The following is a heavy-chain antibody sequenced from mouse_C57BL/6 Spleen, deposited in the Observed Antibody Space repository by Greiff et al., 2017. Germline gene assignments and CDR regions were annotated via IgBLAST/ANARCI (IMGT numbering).Heavy chain of an antibody. J-gene: IGHJ4*01. Sequence: EVNVVESGGGLVKPGGSLKLSCAASGFTFSSYAMSWVRQTPEKRLEWVATISDGGSYTYYPDNVKGRFTISRDNAKNNLYLQMSHLKSEDTAMYYCARDSYGSSYDYAMDYWGQGTSVTVSS. D-gene: IGHD1-1*01. CDR3: ARDSYGSSYDYAMDY. CDR1: GFTFSSYA. CDR2: ISDGGSYT. V-gene: IGHV5-4*01.